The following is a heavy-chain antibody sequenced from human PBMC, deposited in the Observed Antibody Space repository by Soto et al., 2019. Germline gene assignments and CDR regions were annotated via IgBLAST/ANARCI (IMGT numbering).Heavy chain of an antibody. CDR3: ARGSGSGSYYGIDY. V-gene: IGHV1-2*02. CDR1: EYTFTDYN. J-gene: IGHJ4*02. CDR2: INPDSGAT. D-gene: IGHD3-10*01. Sequence: QVQLVQSGAEVKKPGASVKVSCKASEYTFTDYNLHWVRQAPGQGLEWMGWINPDSGATKYAQKFQGRVTMTRDTSISTAYMELSRLRSDDTAVYSCARGSGSGSYYGIDYWGQGTLVTVSS.